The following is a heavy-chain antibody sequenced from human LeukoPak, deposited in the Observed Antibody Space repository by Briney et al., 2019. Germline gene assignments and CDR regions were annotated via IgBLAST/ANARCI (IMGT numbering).Heavy chain of an antibody. CDR1: GFTFSSYA. D-gene: IGHD3-10*01. J-gene: IGHJ3*02. V-gene: IGHV3-64*01. CDR2: TSSNGGST. Sequence: GGSLRLSCAASGFTFSSYAMHWVRQAPGKGLEYVSATSSNGGSTYYANSVKGRFTISRDNSKNTLYLQMGSLRAEDMAVYYCARDELDYAFDIWGQGTMVTVSS. CDR3: ARDELDYAFDI.